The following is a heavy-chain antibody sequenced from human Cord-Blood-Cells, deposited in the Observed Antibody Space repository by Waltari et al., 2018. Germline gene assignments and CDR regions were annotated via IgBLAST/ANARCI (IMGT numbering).Heavy chain of an antibody. CDR2: IYYSGST. Sequence: QLQLQESGPGLVKPSETLSLTCTVSGGSISSSSYYWGWIRQPPGKGLEWIGSIYYSGSTYYNPSLKSRVTISVDTSKNQFSLKLSSVTAADTAVYYCARQEIALVQGVIIDYWGQGTLVTVSS. J-gene: IGHJ4*02. CDR1: GGSISSSSYY. D-gene: IGHD3-10*01. CDR3: ARQEIALVQGVIIDY. V-gene: IGHV4-39*01.